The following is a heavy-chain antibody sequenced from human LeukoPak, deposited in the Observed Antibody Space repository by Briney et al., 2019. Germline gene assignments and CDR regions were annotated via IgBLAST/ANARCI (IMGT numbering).Heavy chain of an antibody. CDR1: GGSISSYY. V-gene: IGHV4-59*08. Sequence: SETLSLTCSVSGGSISSYYWSWIRQPPGKGLEWIGYIYNSGSTKYNPSLKSRLTISVDTSKNQFSLKLYSVTAADTAVYYCARHQVVAHYNYGMDVWGQGTTVTAS. J-gene: IGHJ6*02. D-gene: IGHD2-2*01. CDR3: ARHQVVAHYNYGMDV. CDR2: IYNSGST.